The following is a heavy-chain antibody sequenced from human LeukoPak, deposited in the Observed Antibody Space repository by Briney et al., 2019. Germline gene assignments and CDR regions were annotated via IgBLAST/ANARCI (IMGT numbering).Heavy chain of an antibody. Sequence: GASVKVSCKASGYTFTGYYVHWVRQAPGQGLEWMGWINPNSGGTNYAQKFQGRVTMTRDTSISTAYMELSRLRSDDTAVYYCAVYCSGGSCYIPFDYWGQGTLVTVSS. D-gene: IGHD2-15*01. V-gene: IGHV1-2*02. CDR2: INPNSGGT. CDR3: AVYCSGGSCYIPFDY. J-gene: IGHJ4*02. CDR1: GYTFTGYY.